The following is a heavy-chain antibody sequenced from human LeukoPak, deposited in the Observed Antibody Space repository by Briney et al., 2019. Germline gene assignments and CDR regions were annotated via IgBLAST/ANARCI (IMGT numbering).Heavy chain of an antibody. J-gene: IGHJ6*02. V-gene: IGHV3-9*01. CDR3: AKDLTRGYPYYYGMDV. D-gene: IGHD1-1*01. Sequence: GGSLRLSCAASGFTFDDYAMHWVRQAPGKGLEWVSGISWNSGSIGYADSVKGRFTISRDNSKNTLYLQMNSLRAEDTAVYYCAKDLTRGYPYYYGMDVWGQGTTVTVSS. CDR2: ISWNSGSI. CDR1: GFTFDDYA.